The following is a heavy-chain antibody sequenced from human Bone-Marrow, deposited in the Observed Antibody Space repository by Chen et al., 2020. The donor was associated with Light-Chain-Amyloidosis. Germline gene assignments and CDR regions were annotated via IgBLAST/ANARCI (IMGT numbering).Heavy chain of an antibody. CDR1: GSTFPNYW. CDR2: IYPDDSDA. D-gene: IGHD5-12*01. J-gene: IGHJ4*02. Sequence: VQLEQSGPEVKKPGASPKISCKGSGSTFPNYWVGWVRQVPGKGLELMGGIYPDDSDARDSPSFEGQVTNSADKSITTAYLQWRSLKASDTAMYYCARRRDGYNFDYWGQGTLVTVSS. V-gene: IGHV5-51*01. CDR3: ARRRDGYNFDY.